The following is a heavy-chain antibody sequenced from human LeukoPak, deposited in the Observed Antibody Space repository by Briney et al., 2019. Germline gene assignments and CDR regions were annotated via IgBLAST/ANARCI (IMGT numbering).Heavy chain of an antibody. Sequence: SETLSLTCTVSGGSISSGDYYWNWIRQPPGKGLEWIGYIYYSGSTYYNPSLKSRVTISIDTSKNQFSLKLSSVTAADTAVYYCARHELAINWFDPWGQGTLVTVSS. D-gene: IGHD1-1*01. CDR1: GGSISSGDYY. V-gene: IGHV4-30-4*01. J-gene: IGHJ5*02. CDR3: ARHELAINWFDP. CDR2: IYYSGST.